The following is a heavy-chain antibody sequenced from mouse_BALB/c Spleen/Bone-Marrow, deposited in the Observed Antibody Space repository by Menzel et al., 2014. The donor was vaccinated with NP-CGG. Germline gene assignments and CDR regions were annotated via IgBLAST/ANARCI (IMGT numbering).Heavy chain of an antibody. CDR3: ARSCGSSTFDY. D-gene: IGHD1-1*01. CDR2: IDPANGNT. V-gene: IGHV14-3*02. Sequence: EVQLQQSGAELVKPGASVKLSCTASGFNIKDTYMHWVKQRPEQGLEWIGRIDPANGNTKYDPKFQGKATITADTSSNTAYLQVSSLTTEDTAVYYCARSCGSSTFDYWCQGTTLTVST. CDR1: GFNIKDTY. J-gene: IGHJ2*01.